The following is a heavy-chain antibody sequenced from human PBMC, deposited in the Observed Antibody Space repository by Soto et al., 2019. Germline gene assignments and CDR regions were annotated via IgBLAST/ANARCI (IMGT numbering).Heavy chain of an antibody. CDR1: GGTFSTFG. D-gene: IGHD4-17*01. CDR2: IIPFFGTA. CDR3: AKSAPMDAGDKYYYDF. J-gene: IGHJ4*02. V-gene: IGHV1-69*13. Sequence: SVKVSCKASGGTFSTFGISWVRQAPGQGLEWMGGIIPFFGTARYSQKFEDRITITADESTNTVYMDLGSLTSEDTAIYYCAKSAPMDAGDKYYYDFWGQGALVTVSS.